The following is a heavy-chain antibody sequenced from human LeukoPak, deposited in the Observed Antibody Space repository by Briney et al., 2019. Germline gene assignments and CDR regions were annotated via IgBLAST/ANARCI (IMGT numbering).Heavy chain of an antibody. CDR3: ARGRSSRRTTMIVVVPSWDY. Sequence: PSETLSLTCAVYGGSFSGYYWSWIRQPPGKGLEWIGEINHSGSTNYNPSLKSRVTISVDTSKNQFSLKLSSVTAADTAVYYCARGRSSRRTTMIVVVPSWDYWGQGTLVTVSS. CDR1: GGSFSGYY. J-gene: IGHJ4*02. CDR2: INHSGST. D-gene: IGHD3-22*01. V-gene: IGHV4-34*01.